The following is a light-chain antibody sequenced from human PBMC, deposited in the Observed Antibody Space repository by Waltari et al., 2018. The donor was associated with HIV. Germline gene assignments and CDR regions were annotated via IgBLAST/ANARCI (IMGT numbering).Light chain of an antibody. CDR3: SSYSATNTVV. J-gene: IGLJ2*01. CDR2: EVT. Sequence: QSALTQPPSVSGSPGQSVTISCAGTNSDIGGYDRVSWYQQPPGPAPKLLIYEVTNRPAGVPGRFAASKSGTTASLTISGLQAGDEGDYYCSSYSATNTVVFGGGTKLTVL. CDR1: NSDIGGYDR. V-gene: IGLV2-18*02.